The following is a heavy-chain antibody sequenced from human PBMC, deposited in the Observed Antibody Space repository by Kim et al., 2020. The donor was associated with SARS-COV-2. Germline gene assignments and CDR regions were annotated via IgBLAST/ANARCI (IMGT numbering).Heavy chain of an antibody. J-gene: IGHJ4*02. CDR3: AKGHGDYGD. Sequence: GSTYYADSVKGRFTISRDNSKNTLYLQMNSLRAEDTAVYYCAKGHGDYGDWGQGTLVTVSS. V-gene: IGHV3-23*01. CDR2: GST. D-gene: IGHD4-17*01.